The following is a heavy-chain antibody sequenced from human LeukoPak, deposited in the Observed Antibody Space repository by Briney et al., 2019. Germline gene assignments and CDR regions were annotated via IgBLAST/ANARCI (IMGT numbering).Heavy chain of an antibody. D-gene: IGHD1-26*01. CDR2: INPNSGGT. CDR1: GYTFTGYY. V-gene: IGHV1-2*06. Sequence: ASVKVSRKASGYTFTGYYMHWVRQAPGQGLEWMGRINPNSGGTNYAQKFQGRVTMTRDTSISTAYMELSRLRSDDTAVYYCARDADIVGAANYFDYWGQGTLVTVSS. CDR3: ARDADIVGAANYFDY. J-gene: IGHJ4*02.